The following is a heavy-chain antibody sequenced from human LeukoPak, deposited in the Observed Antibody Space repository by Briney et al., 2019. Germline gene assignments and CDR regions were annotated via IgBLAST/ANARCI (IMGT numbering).Heavy chain of an antibody. D-gene: IGHD5-12*01. CDR2: IYYSGST. Sequence: PSQTLSLTCTVSGGSISSGGYYWSWNRQHPGQGLEWIGYIYYSGSTYYNPSLKSRVTISVDTSKNQFSLKLSSVTAADTAVYYCASWDIVVATRNFGYWGQGTLVTVSS. CDR1: GGSISSGGYY. CDR3: ASWDIVVATRNFGY. J-gene: IGHJ4*02. V-gene: IGHV4-31*03.